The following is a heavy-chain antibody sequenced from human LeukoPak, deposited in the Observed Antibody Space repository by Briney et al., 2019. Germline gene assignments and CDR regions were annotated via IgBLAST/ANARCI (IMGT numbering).Heavy chain of an antibody. Sequence: GGSLRLSCAASGFTFSSYSTNWVRQAPGKGLEWVSYISSSSSTIYYADSVKGRFTISRDNAKNSLYLQMNSLRAEDTAVYYCARGKISSSDLFDPWGQGTLVTVSS. CDR3: ARGKISSSDLFDP. CDR1: GFTFSSYS. CDR2: ISSSSSTI. V-gene: IGHV3-48*04. J-gene: IGHJ5*02. D-gene: IGHD6-13*01.